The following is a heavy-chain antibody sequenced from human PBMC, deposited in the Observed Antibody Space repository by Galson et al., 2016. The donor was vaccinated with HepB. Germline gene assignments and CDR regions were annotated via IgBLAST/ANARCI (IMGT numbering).Heavy chain of an antibody. CDR3: ARGGCGDYRRFFDY. Sequence: SETLSLTCTVSGDSISSNDCYWGLIRQPPGKGLEWIGSIHYTGRTYHNPSLQSRVTISVDTSKNQFSLKLTSMTAADTAVYYCARGGCGDYRRFFDYWGQGTLVTVSS. CDR2: IHYTGRT. CDR1: GDSISSNDCY. V-gene: IGHV4-39*01. D-gene: IGHD4-17*01. J-gene: IGHJ4*02.